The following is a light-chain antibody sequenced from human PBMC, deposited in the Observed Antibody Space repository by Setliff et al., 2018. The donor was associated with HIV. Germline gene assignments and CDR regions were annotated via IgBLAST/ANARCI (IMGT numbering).Light chain of an antibody. Sequence: SALAQPPSVSGSPGQSVTISCTGTSSDVGSYNRVAWYQQTPGTAPKLMIYEVSNRPSGVPDRFSGSKSGNTASLTISGLQAEDEADYYCSSYTSSSTLYVFGTGTKVTVL. CDR2: EVS. J-gene: IGLJ1*01. CDR3: SSYTSSSTLYV. V-gene: IGLV2-18*02. CDR1: SSDVGSYNR.